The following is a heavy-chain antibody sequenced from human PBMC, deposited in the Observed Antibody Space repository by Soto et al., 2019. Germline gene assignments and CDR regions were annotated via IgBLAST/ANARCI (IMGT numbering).Heavy chain of an antibody. CDR1: GFTFSDYA. CDR3: ARPAATVIFYSGMDV. CDR2: ISFDGSNE. Sequence: QVQLVEFGGGVVQPGRSLRLSCAASGFTFSDYAMHWVRQAPGKGLEWVAIISFDGSNEHYADSVQGRFTISRDNSENTLNLQMNSLRADDTAVYYCARPAATVIFYSGMDVWGQGTTVTVSS. D-gene: IGHD4-17*01. V-gene: IGHV3-30-3*01. J-gene: IGHJ6*02.